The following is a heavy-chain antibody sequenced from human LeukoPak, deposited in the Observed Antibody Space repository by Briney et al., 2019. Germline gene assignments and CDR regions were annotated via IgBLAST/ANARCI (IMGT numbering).Heavy chain of an antibody. CDR1: GFTFSDYA. Sequence: PGGSLRLSCAASGFTFSDYAMHWVRQAPGKGLEWVAALSYGGTNKYYADSVKGRFTISRDNSKNTMFLQMNSLRAEDTAVYHCARDRSGYANDAFDFWGQGTMVTVSS. CDR3: ARDRSGYANDAFDF. D-gene: IGHD3-3*01. J-gene: IGHJ3*01. V-gene: IGHV3-30-3*01. CDR2: LSYGGTNK.